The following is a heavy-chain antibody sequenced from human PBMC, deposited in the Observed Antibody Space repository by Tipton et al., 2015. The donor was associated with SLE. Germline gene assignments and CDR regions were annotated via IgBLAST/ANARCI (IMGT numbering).Heavy chain of an antibody. J-gene: IGHJ6*03. CDR2: INYSGST. V-gene: IGHV4-59*01. CDR3: ARDRVYSSSYYMDV. CDR1: GGSISSAY. Sequence: LRLSCTVSGGSISSAYWSWIRQPPGKGLEWIGYINYSGSTNYNPSLKSRVTISVDTSKNQFSLRLSSVTAADTAVYYCARDRVYSSSYYMDVWGKGTTVTVSS. D-gene: IGHD6-13*01.